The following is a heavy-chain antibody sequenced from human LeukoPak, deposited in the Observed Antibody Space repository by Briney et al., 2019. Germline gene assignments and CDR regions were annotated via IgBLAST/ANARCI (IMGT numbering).Heavy chain of an antibody. J-gene: IGHJ4*02. CDR2: IYYSGST. Sequence: SETLSLTCTVSGGSISSYYWSWIRQPPGKGLEWIGYIYYSGSTNYNPSLKSRVTISVDTSKNQFSLKLSSVTAADTAVYYCASLVTTENYFDYWGQGTLVTVSS. CDR3: ASLVTTENYFDY. V-gene: IGHV4-59*08. CDR1: GGSISSYY. D-gene: IGHD2-21*02.